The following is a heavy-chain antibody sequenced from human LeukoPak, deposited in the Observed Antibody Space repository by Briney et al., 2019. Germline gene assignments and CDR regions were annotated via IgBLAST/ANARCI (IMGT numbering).Heavy chain of an antibody. J-gene: IGHJ4*02. Sequence: GASVKVSCKASGYTFTSYAMNWVRQAPGQGLEWMGWINTNTGNPTYAQGFTGRFVFSLDTSVSTAYLQISSLKAEDTAVYYCARGGYGSGSYYFDYWGQGTLVTVSS. CDR1: GYTFTSYA. CDR2: INTNTGNP. CDR3: ARGGYGSGSYYFDY. D-gene: IGHD3-10*01. V-gene: IGHV7-4-1*02.